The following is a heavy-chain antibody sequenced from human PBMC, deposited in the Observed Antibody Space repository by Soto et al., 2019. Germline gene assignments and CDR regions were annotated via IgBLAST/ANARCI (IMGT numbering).Heavy chain of an antibody. CDR2: ISNDGSNE. CDR1: GFTFSNYA. Sequence: PGGSLILSCAASGFTFSNYAMHWVRQAPGKGLEWVAIISNDGSNEYYADSVKGRFSISRDNPENTLYLQMNSLRAEDTAVYYCARDHYYDSSGFNDYWGQGTLVTVSS. D-gene: IGHD3-22*01. J-gene: IGHJ4*02. CDR3: ARDHYYDSSGFNDY. V-gene: IGHV3-30-3*01.